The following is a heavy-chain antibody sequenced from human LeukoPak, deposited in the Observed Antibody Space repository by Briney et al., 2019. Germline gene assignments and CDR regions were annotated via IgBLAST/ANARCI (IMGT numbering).Heavy chain of an antibody. CDR3: ARDRFITMVRGPPGPYYYYYGMDV. D-gene: IGHD3-10*01. J-gene: IGHJ6*02. Sequence: GGSLRLSCAASGFTVSSNYMSWVRQAPGKGLEWVSVIYSGGSTYYADSVKGRFTISRDNSKNTLYLQMNSLRAEDTAMYYCARDRFITMVRGPPGPYYYYYGMDVWGQGTTVTVSS. CDR2: IYSGGST. V-gene: IGHV3-66*01. CDR1: GFTVSSNY.